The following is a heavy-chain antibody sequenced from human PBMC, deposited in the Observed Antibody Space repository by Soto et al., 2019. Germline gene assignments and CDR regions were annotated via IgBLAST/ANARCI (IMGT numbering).Heavy chain of an antibody. CDR3: AVDYDTLTGYPTGPIDY. Sequence: QVQLVQSGAEVKKPGSSVKVSCKASGGTFSSYTISWVRQAPGQGLEWMGRIIPILGIANYAQKFQGRVTITADKSTSTAYMELSSLRSEDTAVYYCAVDYDTLTGYPTGPIDYWGQGTLVTVSS. CDR2: IIPILGIA. CDR1: GGTFSSYT. J-gene: IGHJ4*02. V-gene: IGHV1-69*02. D-gene: IGHD3-9*01.